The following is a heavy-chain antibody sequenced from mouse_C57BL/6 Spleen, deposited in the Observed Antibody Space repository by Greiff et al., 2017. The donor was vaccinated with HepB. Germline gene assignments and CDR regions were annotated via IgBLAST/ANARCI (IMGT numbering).Heavy chain of an antibody. V-gene: IGHV2-5*01. CDR1: GFSLTSYG. CDR3: AKNYYGRGAMDY. CDR2: IWRGGST. J-gene: IGHJ4*01. D-gene: IGHD1-1*01. Sequence: VQLQQSGPGLVQPSQCLSITCTVSGFSLTSYGVHWVRQSPGKGLEWLGVIWRGGSTDYNAAFMSRLSIHKDNSKSQVFFKMNSLQADDTAIYYWAKNYYGRGAMDYWGQGTSVTVSS.